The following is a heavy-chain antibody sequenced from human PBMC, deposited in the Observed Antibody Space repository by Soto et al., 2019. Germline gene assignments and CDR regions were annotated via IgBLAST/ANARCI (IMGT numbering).Heavy chain of an antibody. J-gene: IGHJ4*02. CDR2: INYRGTT. CDR1: GGSIIDGQTY. Sequence: QVQLQESGPGLVKPSQTLSLTCTVSGGSIIDGQTYLNWIRQHPERGLEWMGYINYRGTTNYSTAIKSRIIISIDTSKNHFSLRMTSVTAADKAVSSCARDSPGVAPYWGQGTLVTVSS. V-gene: IGHV4-31*03. D-gene: IGHD2-15*01. CDR3: ARDSPGVAPY.